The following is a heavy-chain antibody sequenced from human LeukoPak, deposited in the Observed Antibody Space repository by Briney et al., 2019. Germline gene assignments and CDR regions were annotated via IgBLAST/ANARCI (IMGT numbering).Heavy chain of an antibody. CDR1: GGSISPYH. CDR3: ARGKGYFDY. V-gene: IGHV4-59*01. Sequence: PSETLSLTCTVSGGSISPYHWSWIRQPPGKGLEWIGYIYYSGSTNYNPSLKSRVTVSVDTSKKQFSLKLNSVTAADTAVYYCARGKGYFDYWGQGTLVTVSS. J-gene: IGHJ4*02. CDR2: IYYSGST.